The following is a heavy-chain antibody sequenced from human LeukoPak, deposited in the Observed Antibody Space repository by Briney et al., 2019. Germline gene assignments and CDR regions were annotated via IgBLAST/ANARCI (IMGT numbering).Heavy chain of an antibody. V-gene: IGHV1-18*01. CDR2: ISAYNGNT. J-gene: IGHJ4*02. CDR3: ARAESPRYYDSSGYYYSPLVR. D-gene: IGHD3-22*01. CDR1: GYTFTSYG. Sequence: ASVKVSCKASGYTFTSYGISWVRQAPGQGLEWMGWISAYNGNTNYAQKLQGRVTMTTDTSTSTAYMELRSLRSDDTAVYYCARAESPRYYDSSGYYYSPLVRWGQGTLVTVSS.